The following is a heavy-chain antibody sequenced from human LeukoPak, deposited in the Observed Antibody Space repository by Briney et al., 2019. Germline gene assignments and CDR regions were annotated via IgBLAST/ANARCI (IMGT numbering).Heavy chain of an antibody. CDR3: ARELITAVAAVFDY. Sequence: SETLSLTCTVSGGSISSYYWSWIRQPPGKGLEWIGEIYHSGSTNYNPSLKSRVTISVDKSKNQFSLKLSSVTAADTAVYYCARELITAVAAVFDYWGQGTLVTVSS. J-gene: IGHJ4*02. D-gene: IGHD6-19*01. V-gene: IGHV4-59*12. CDR1: GGSISSYY. CDR2: IYHSGST.